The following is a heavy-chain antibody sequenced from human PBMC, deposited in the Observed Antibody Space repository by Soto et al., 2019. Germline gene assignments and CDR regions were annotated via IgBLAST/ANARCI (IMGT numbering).Heavy chain of an antibody. Sequence: LGESLKISCKGSGYSFTSYWIGWVRQMPGKGLEWMGIIYPGDSDTRYSPSFQGRVTISADKSISTAYLQWSSLKASDTAMYYCARHQNHVDTAMVDPYYYYYGMDVWGQGTTVTVSS. V-gene: IGHV5-51*01. CDR2: IYPGDSDT. CDR1: GYSFTSYW. J-gene: IGHJ6*02. D-gene: IGHD5-18*01. CDR3: ARHQNHVDTAMVDPYYYYYGMDV.